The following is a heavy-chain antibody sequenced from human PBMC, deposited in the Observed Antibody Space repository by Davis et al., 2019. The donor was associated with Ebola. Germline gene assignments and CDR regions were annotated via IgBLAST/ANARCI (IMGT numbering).Heavy chain of an antibody. Sequence: MPSETLSLTCAVYGGSFSGYYWSWIRQPPGEGLEWIGEINHSGSTNYNPSLKSRVTISVDTSKNQFSLKLSSVTAADTAVYYCARGRRYSYGYWGYWGQGTLVTVSS. V-gene: IGHV4-34*01. J-gene: IGHJ4*02. CDR3: ARGRRYSYGYWGY. CDR2: INHSGST. CDR1: GGSFSGYY. D-gene: IGHD5-18*01.